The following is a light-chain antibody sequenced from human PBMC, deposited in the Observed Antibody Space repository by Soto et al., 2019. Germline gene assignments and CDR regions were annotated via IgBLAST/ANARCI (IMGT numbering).Light chain of an antibody. CDR3: SSYAGNNVVI. V-gene: IGLV2-8*01. CDR2: EVT. J-gene: IGLJ2*01. Sequence: QSALTQPPSASGSPRQSVTISCTGTSSDVGGYNYVSWYQQHPGKVPKLLIYEVTRRPSGVPDRFSGSTSGNTASLTVSALQAEDEAHYYCSSYAGNNVVIFGGGTKLTVL. CDR1: SSDVGGYNY.